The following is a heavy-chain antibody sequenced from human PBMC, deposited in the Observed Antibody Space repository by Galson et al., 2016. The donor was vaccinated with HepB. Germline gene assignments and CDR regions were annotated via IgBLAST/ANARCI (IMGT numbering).Heavy chain of an antibody. V-gene: IGHV3-21*01. J-gene: IGHJ6*02. CDR3: TGDRERTSWFSGDYDHYGMDV. CDR2: ISRSSRHI. Sequence: SLRLSCAASGFTFSSYNMNWVRQAPGKGLEWVSSISRSSRHIYYADSVKGRFTISRDNAKKSLYLQMNSLRVEDTAVYFCTGDRERTSWFSGDYDHYGMDVWGQGTTVTVSS. CDR1: GFTFSSYN. D-gene: IGHD6-13*01.